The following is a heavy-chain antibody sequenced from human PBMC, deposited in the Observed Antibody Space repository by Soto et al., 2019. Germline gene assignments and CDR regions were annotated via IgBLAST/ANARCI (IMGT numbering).Heavy chain of an antibody. CDR1: GFPFNNYA. Sequence: QVQLVESGGGVVQPGTSLRLSCAASGFPFNNYAMHWVRQRPGKGLDWVAVISYDGSNSYYSDSVKGRFTVSRDRSKNTLSLQMNSLRVEDTAVYYCAKGILSATFAPYAMDVWGQGTTGTVSS. D-gene: IGHD3-16*01. J-gene: IGHJ6*02. CDR2: ISYDGSNS. V-gene: IGHV3-30*18. CDR3: AKGILSATFAPYAMDV.